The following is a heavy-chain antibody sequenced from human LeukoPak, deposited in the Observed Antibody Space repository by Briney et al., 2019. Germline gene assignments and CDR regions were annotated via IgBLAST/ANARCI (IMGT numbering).Heavy chain of an antibody. D-gene: IGHD2-2*01. V-gene: IGHV1-2*02. CDR2: INPNSGGT. CDR1: GYTFTGYY. J-gene: IGHJ4*02. CDR3: ARSSSRTSKADQYYFDY. Sequence: AAVKVSCKASGYTFTGYYMHWGRQAPGQGLEWMGWINPNSGGTNYAQKFQGRVTMTRDTSISTAYMDLSRLRSEDTAVYYCARSSSRTSKADQYYFDYWGQGTLVTVSS.